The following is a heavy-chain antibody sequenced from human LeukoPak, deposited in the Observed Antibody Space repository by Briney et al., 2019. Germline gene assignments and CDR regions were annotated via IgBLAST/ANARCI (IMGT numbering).Heavy chain of an antibody. V-gene: IGHV3-48*01. CDR3: ASPNPYSSGWYYEPDYYYYMDV. J-gene: IGHJ6*03. D-gene: IGHD6-19*01. CDR1: GFTFSSYS. Sequence: GGSLRLSCASSGFTFSSYSMNWVRQAPGKGLEWVSYISSSSSTIYYADSVKGRFTISRDNAKNSLYLQMNSLRAEDTAVYYCASPNPYSSGWYYEPDYYYYMDVWGKGTTVTVSS. CDR2: ISSSSSTI.